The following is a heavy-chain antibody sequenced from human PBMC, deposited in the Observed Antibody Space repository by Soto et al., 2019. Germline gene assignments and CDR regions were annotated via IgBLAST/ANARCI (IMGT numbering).Heavy chain of an antibody. Sequence: SETLSLTCTVSGGSISSSSYYWGWIRQPPGKGLEWIGSIYYSGSTYYNPSLKSRVTISVDTSKNQFSLKLSSVTAADTAVYYCARAQVLLWFGELPYGGWFDPWGQGTLVTVSS. J-gene: IGHJ5*02. CDR2: IYYSGST. V-gene: IGHV4-39*07. D-gene: IGHD3-10*01. CDR3: ARAQVLLWFGELPYGGWFDP. CDR1: GGSISSSSYY.